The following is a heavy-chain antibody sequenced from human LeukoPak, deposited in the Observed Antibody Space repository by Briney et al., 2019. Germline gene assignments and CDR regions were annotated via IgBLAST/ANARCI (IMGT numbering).Heavy chain of an antibody. Sequence: PSETLSLTCTVSGGSISSYYWSWIRQPPGKGLEWIGYIYYSGSTNYNPSLKSRVTISVDTSKNQFSLKLSSVTAADTAVYYCARVLTDDYYYYGMDVWGQGTTVTVSS. CDR1: GGSISSYY. D-gene: IGHD1-14*01. CDR3: ARVLTDDYYYYGMDV. J-gene: IGHJ6*02. V-gene: IGHV4-59*01. CDR2: IYYSGST.